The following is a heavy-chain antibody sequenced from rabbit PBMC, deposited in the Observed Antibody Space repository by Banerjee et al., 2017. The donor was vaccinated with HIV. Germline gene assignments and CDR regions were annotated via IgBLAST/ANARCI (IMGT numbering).Heavy chain of an antibody. J-gene: IGHJ4*01. CDR3: TKTTGYLDDGDGYFAL. CDR2: ISDGSS. CDR1: ELDFSSNS. V-gene: IGHV1S40*01. Sequence: QSLEESGGGLVKPGASLTLTCTAFELDFSSNSMCWVRQAPGKGLEWIACISDGSSFYANWAKGRFTISETSSTTVTLQMISLTAADTATYFCTKTTGYLDDGDGYFALWGQGTLVT. D-gene: IGHD7-1*01.